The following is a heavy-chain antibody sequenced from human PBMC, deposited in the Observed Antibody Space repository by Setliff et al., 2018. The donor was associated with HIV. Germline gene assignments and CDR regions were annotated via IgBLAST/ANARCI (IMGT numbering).Heavy chain of an antibody. CDR1: GFTFSSYG. CDR3: MYGGRTATTH. CDR2: IWYDGNNK. V-gene: IGHV3-33*01. D-gene: IGHD4-17*01. J-gene: IGHJ4*02. Sequence: GGSLRLSCAASGFTFSSYGMHWVRQAPGKGLEWVAVIWYDGNNKYYADSVKGRFTISRDNSKNTLYLQMNSLRAEDTAVYYCMYGGRTATTHWGQGTLVTVSS.